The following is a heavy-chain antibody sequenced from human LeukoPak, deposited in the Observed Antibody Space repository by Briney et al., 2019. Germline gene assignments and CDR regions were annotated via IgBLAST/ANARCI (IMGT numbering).Heavy chain of an antibody. V-gene: IGHV3-73*01. J-gene: IGHJ4*02. D-gene: IGHD4-17*01. CDR2: IKSKAAIYAT. Sequence: GGSLRLSCAASGFTFSGSAIHWVRQASGKGLEWAGRIKSKAAIYATAYAASVKGRFTISRDDSENTAYLQMNSLKTEDTAVYYCTTYGDYAPGSDYWGQGTLVTVSS. CDR3: TTYGDYAPGSDY. CDR1: GFTFSGSA.